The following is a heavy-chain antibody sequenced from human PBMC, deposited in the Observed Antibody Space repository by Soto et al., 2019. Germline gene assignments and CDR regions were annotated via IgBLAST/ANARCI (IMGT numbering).Heavy chain of an antibody. CDR1: GFTFSSYG. V-gene: IGHV3-30*18. CDR3: AKEGGRGNYFDY. D-gene: IGHD3-10*01. J-gene: IGHJ4*02. CDR2: ISYDGSNK. Sequence: QVQLVESGGGVVQPGRSLRLSCAASGFTFSSYGMHWVRQAPGKGLEWVAVISYDGSNKYYADSVKGRFTISRDNSKNPLYLQMNSLRAEDTAVYYCAKEGGRGNYFDYWGQGTLVTVSS.